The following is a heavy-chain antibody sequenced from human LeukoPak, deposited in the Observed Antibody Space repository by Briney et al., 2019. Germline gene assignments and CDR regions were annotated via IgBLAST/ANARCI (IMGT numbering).Heavy chain of an antibody. Sequence: SETLSLTCAVYGGSFSGYYWSWIRQPPGKGLEWIGEINHSGSTNYNPSLKSRVTISVDTSKNQFSLKLSSVTAADTAVYHCARGGEIAAVNYYFDYWGQGTVVPVSS. V-gene: IGHV4-34*01. CDR1: GGSFSGYY. CDR3: ARGGEIAAVNYYFDY. J-gene: IGHJ4*02. D-gene: IGHD6-13*01. CDR2: INHSGST.